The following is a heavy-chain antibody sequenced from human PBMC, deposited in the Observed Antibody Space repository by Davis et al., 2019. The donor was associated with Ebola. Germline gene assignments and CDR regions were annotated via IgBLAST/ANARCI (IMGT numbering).Heavy chain of an antibody. V-gene: IGHV3-30-3*01. CDR3: VRDGVIILTAFYGDVY. Sequence: GESLKISCVASGFNFRTYSMHWVRQAPGKGLECVASISYDGNKEYYADSGRGRFTISRDSSKNTVYLQMDSLRIDDTAVYFCVRDGVIILTAFYGDVYWGQGTPVTVSS. CDR2: ISYDGNKE. CDR1: GFNFRTYS. J-gene: IGHJ4*02. D-gene: IGHD3-3*01.